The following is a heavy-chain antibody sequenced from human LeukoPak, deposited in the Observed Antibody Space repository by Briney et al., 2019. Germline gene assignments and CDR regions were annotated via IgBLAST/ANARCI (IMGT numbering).Heavy chain of an antibody. CDR2: ISGSGSYT. CDR1: GFTVSDYS. J-gene: IGHJ4*02. CDR3: AKRRYDSSGHFDS. V-gene: IGHV3-23*01. D-gene: IGHD3-22*01. Sequence: PGGFLRLSCAAPGFTVSDYSMSWVRQAPGKGLEWVSAISGSGSYTDYADSVKGRFTISKDNSKNTLYMRMSSLRAEDTAVYYCAKRRYDSSGHFDSWGQGTLVTVSS.